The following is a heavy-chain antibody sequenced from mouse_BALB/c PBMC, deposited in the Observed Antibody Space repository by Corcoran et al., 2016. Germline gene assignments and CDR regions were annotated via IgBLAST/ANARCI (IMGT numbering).Heavy chain of an antibody. J-gene: IGHJ4*01. V-gene: IGHV1-66*01. CDR1: GYSFTSYY. CDR3: ARFKGAMDY. D-gene: IGHD1-3*01. Sequence: QVQLQQSGPELVQPGASVKISCKASGYSFTSYYIHWVKQRPGQGLEWIGWIFPGSGNTKYNEKFKGKATLTADTSSSTAYMQLSSLTSEDSAVYFCARFKGAMDYWGQGTSVTVSS. CDR2: IFPGSGNT.